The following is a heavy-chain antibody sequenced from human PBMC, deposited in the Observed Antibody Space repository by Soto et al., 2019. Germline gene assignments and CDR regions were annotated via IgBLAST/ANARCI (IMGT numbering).Heavy chain of an antibody. Sequence: PSETLSLTCTVSGGSISSYYWSWIRQPPGKGLEWIGYIYYSGSTNYNPSLKSRVTISVDTSKNQFSLKLSSVTAADTAVYYCARVKRYPNWFDPWGQGTLVTVSS. V-gene: IGHV4-59*12. J-gene: IGHJ5*02. CDR1: GGSISSYY. CDR3: ARVKRYPNWFDP. CDR2: IYYSGST. D-gene: IGHD1-1*01.